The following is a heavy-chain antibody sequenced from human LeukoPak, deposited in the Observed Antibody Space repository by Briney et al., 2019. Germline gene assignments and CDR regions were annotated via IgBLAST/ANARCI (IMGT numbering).Heavy chain of an antibody. D-gene: IGHD1-1*01. CDR3: ARAWNDAFDI. CDR2: ITSSGSTV. J-gene: IGHJ3*02. CDR1: EFIFSDYY. V-gene: IGHV3-11*04. Sequence: GGSLRLSCAASEFIFSDYYMTWIRQAPGKGLEWVSYITSSGSTVFYADSVKGRLTISRDNAKKSLYLQMNSLRAEDTAVYYCARAWNDAFDIWGQGTMVTVSS.